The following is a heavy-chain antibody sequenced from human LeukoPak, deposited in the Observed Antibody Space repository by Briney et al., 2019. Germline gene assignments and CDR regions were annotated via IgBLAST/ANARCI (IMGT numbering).Heavy chain of an antibody. CDR2: IYYSGST. CDR3: ARRTPYMVRGVIKVYYYYYMDV. D-gene: IGHD3-10*01. V-gene: IGHV4-39*01. CDR1: GGSISSSSYY. J-gene: IGHJ6*03. Sequence: SETLSLTCTVSGGSISSSSYYWGWIRQPPGKGLEWIGSIYYSGSTYYNPSLKSRVTISVDTSKNQFSLKLSSVTAADTAVYYCARRTPYMVRGVIKVYYYYYMDVWGKGTTVTISS.